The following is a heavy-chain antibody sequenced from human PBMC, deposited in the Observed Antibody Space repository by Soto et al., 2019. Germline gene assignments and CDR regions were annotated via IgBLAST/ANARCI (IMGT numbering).Heavy chain of an antibody. CDR2: ISAYNGNT. D-gene: IGHD3-3*01. J-gene: IGHJ6*02. V-gene: IGHV1-18*01. CDR3: ARGYYDFWSGYGSYYYYGMDV. CDR1: GYTFTSYG. Sequence: ASVKVSCKASGYTFTSYGSSWVRQAPGQGREWMGWISAYNGNTNYAQKLQGRVTMTTDTSTSTAYMELSSLRSEDTAVYYCARGYYDFWSGYGSYYYYGMDVWGQGTTVTVSS.